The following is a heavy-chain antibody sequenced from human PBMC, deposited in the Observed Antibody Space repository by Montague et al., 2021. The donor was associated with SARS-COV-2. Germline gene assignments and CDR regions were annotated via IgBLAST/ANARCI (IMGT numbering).Heavy chain of an antibody. J-gene: IGHJ1*01. CDR1: GDSVNNNKNY. CDR3: AHRGGLGAI. V-gene: IGHV4-39*01. D-gene: IGHD3-10*01. Sequence: SETLSLTCTVSGDSVNNNKNYWGWIRQPPGKGLEWIGSNYHDGSTSYTPSFWSRITMSVDTAKNQFSLRLTSVTAADTAVYYCAHRGGLGAIWGQGTLVTVSS. CDR2: NYHDGST.